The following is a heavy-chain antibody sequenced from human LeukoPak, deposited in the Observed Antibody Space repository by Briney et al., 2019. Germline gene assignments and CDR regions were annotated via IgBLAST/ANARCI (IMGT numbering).Heavy chain of an antibody. D-gene: IGHD3-10*01. CDR3: ARDGQYYGSGSFWWFDP. Sequence: SETLSLTCKVSGGSISSYHCSWIRQPAGKGLEWIGRIYSSGRINYNPSLKSRLTMSVDTSKNQFSLKVNSVTAAESAVYYCARDGQYYGSGSFWWFDPWGQGTHVTVSS. CDR1: GGSISSYH. J-gene: IGHJ5*02. CDR2: IYSSGRI. V-gene: IGHV4-4*07.